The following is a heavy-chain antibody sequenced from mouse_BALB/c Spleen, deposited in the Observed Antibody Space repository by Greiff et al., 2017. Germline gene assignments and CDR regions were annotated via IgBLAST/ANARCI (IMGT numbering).Heavy chain of an antibody. CDR2: INPSNGRT. Sequence: QVQLQQPGAELVKPGASVKLSCKASGYTFTSYWMHWVKQRPGQGLEWIGEINPSNGRTNYNEKFKSKATLTVDKSSSTAYMQLSSLTSEDSAVYYCARELGRIFDYWGQGTTLTVSS. D-gene: IGHD4-1*01. V-gene: IGHV1S81*02. CDR1: GYTFTSYW. J-gene: IGHJ2*01. CDR3: ARELGRIFDY.